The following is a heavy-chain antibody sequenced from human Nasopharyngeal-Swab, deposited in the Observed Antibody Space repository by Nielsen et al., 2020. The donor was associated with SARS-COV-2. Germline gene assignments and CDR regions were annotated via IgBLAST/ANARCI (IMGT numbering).Heavy chain of an antibody. CDR2: IYPGDSDT. Sequence: GGSLRLSCKGSGYSFTSYWIGWVRQMPGKGLEWMGIIYPGDSDTRYSPSFQGQVTVSADKSISTAYLQWSSLKASDTAMYYCARLWKEGYYYYYMDVWGKGTTVTVSS. CDR1: GYSFTSYW. CDR3: ARLWKEGYYYYYMDV. D-gene: IGHD6-13*01. V-gene: IGHV5-51*01. J-gene: IGHJ6*03.